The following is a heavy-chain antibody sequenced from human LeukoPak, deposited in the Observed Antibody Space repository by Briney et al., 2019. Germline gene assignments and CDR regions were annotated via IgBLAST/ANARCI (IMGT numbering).Heavy chain of an antibody. CDR1: GGSFSGYY. Sequence: SETLSLTCAVYGGSFSGYYWSWIRQPPGKGLEWIGEINDSGRINYNPSLKSRVTISLDTSKNQFSLKLRSVTAADTAVYYCARGLREFGYYYYHMDVWDIGTTVTISS. D-gene: IGHD3-10*01. J-gene: IGHJ6*03. CDR2: INDSGRI. CDR3: ARGLREFGYYYYHMDV. V-gene: IGHV4-34*01.